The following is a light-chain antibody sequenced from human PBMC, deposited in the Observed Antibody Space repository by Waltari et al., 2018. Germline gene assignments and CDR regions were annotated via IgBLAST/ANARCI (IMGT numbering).Light chain of an antibody. CDR1: QSLLYRSSNRNY. CDR3: QQYFTTPS. J-gene: IGKJ5*01. CDR2: WAS. Sequence: DIVMTQSPDSLAVSLGERATINCKSSQSLLYRSSNRNYLAWYQQRPGQSPKLLIYWASTRGFGVPYRFRCSGSRTDFTLTLSILHAEDVAIYYGQQYFTTPSFGQGTRLEIK. V-gene: IGKV4-1*01.